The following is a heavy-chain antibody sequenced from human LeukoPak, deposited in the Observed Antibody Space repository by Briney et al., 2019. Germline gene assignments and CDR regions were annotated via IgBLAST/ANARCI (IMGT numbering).Heavy chain of an antibody. CDR1: GFTFSSYA. Sequence: PGGSLRLSCAASGFTFSSYAMSWARQASGKGLVWVSRINSDGRSTSYADSVKGRFTISRDNAKNTLYLQMNSLRVEDTAVYYCARDYVYGSGSSPYYWGQGTLVTVSS. J-gene: IGHJ4*02. D-gene: IGHD3-10*01. CDR2: INSDGRST. V-gene: IGHV3-74*01. CDR3: ARDYVYGSGSSPYY.